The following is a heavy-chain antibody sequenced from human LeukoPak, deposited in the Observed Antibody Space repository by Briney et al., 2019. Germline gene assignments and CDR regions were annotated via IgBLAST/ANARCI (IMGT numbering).Heavy chain of an antibody. CDR3: AVDISGYLRMDK. V-gene: IGHV4-39*01. D-gene: IGHD5-12*01. CDR2: IYYSGST. J-gene: IGHJ4*02. Sequence: SETLSLTCVVSTVSISSSGYYWGWIRQSRGKGLEWIGSIYYSGSTYYNPSLESRVTISLDTSKNQFSLKLTPVTAADTAVYYCAVDISGYLRMDKWGQGTLVTVSP. CDR1: TVSISSSGYY.